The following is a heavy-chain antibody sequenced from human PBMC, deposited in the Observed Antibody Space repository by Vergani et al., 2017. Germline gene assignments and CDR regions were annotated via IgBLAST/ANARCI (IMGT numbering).Heavy chain of an antibody. CDR3: ARVAPSNSEVTPTAFDV. Sequence: QGQVVQSGAELKKPGASVSVSCKGSSHTFQTYGISWVRQAPGKGLEWMAWIRPYTGHTIYAQKFQDRVTMTADTSTNTAYMELRSLRSDDTAVYVCARVAPSNSEVTPTAFDVWGQGTMVTVSS. V-gene: IGHV1-18*01. CDR1: SHTFQTYG. D-gene: IGHD1-1*01. CDR2: IRPYTGHT. J-gene: IGHJ3*01.